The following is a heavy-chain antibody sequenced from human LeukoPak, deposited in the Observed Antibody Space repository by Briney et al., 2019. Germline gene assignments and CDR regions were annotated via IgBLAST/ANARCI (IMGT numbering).Heavy chain of an antibody. CDR1: GYTFTSYY. CDR2: INPSGGST. Sequence: ASVKVSCKASGYTFTSYYMHWVRQAPGQGLEWMGIINPSGGSTSYAQKFQGRVTMTRDTSTSTVYMELSSLRSEDTAVYYCARVGLRPERSSGYDLDYWGQGTLVTVSS. CDR3: ARVGLRPERSSGYDLDY. D-gene: IGHD5-12*01. V-gene: IGHV1-46*01. J-gene: IGHJ4*02.